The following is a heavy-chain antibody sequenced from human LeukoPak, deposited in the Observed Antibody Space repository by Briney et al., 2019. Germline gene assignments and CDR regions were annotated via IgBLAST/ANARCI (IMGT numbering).Heavy chain of an antibody. CDR1: GGSISSSSYY. J-gene: IGHJ4*02. CDR3: ARREGIIASADYFDY. V-gene: IGHV4-39*01. D-gene: IGHD6-13*01. Sequence: PSETLSLTCTVSGGSISSSSYYWGWIRQPPGKGLEWIGTIYYSGSTYYNPALNSRVTISVDTSKDLFSLKPTSVTAADTAVYYCARREGIIASADYFDYWGQGTLVTVSS. CDR2: IYYSGST.